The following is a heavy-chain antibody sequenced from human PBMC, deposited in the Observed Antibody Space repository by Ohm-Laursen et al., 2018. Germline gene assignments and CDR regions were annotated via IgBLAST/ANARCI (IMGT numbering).Heavy chain of an antibody. J-gene: IGHJ4*02. CDR2: IYSGGST. Sequence: GSLRLSCTASGFTFSSYAMSWVRQAPGKGLEWVSVIYSGGSTYYADSVKGRFTISRDNSKNTLYLQMNSLRAEDTAVYYCARGSVHQAFLPDYWGQGTLVTVSS. D-gene: IGHD2/OR15-2a*01. CDR3: ARGSVHQAFLPDY. CDR1: GFTFSSYA. V-gene: IGHV3-66*01.